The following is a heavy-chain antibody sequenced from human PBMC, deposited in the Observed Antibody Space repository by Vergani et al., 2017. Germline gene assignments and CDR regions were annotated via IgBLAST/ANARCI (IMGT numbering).Heavy chain of an antibody. CDR2: IKQDGSEK. D-gene: IGHD2-2*02. CDR3: ARXIVVVPAAIPPNDAFDI. CDR1: GFTFSSYW. J-gene: IGHJ3*02. Sequence: EVQLVESGGGLVQPGGSLRLSCAASGFTFSSYWMSWVRQAPGKGLEWVANIKQDGSEKYYVDSVKGRFTISRDNAKNSLYLQMNSLRAEDTAVYYCARXIVVVPAAIPPNDAFDIWGQGTMVTVSS. V-gene: IGHV3-7*03.